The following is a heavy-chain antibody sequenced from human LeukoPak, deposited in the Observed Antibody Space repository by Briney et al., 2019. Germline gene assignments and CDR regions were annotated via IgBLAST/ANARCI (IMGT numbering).Heavy chain of an antibody. Sequence: SVKVSCMASVGTFSSYAISWVRQAPGQGLEWMGRIIPILGIANYAQKFQGRVTITADKSTSTAYMELSSLRSEDTAVYYCATGPPSDSGAFDIWGQGTMVTVSS. V-gene: IGHV1-69*04. CDR2: IIPILGIA. CDR3: ATGPPSDSGAFDI. J-gene: IGHJ3*02. D-gene: IGHD3-10*01. CDR1: VGTFSSYA.